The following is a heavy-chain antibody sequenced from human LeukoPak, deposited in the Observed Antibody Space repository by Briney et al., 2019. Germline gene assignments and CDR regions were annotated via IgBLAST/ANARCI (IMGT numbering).Heavy chain of an antibody. CDR1: GFTFKSHN. D-gene: IGHD2-15*01. V-gene: IGHV3-30*18. Sequence: GGSLRLSCAASGFTFKSHNMNWVRQAPGKGLEWVAVISSDETNIRYGDSVRGRFTVSRDNAKNTVYLQMNSLGADDTAVYYCAKDPYRVVFATGNYLDPWGQGTLVTVSS. J-gene: IGHJ5*02. CDR2: ISSDETNI. CDR3: AKDPYRVVFATGNYLDP.